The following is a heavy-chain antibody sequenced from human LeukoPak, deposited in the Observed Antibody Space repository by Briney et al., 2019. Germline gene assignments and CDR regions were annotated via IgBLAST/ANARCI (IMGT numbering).Heavy chain of an antibody. CDR2: MNTNSGNT. J-gene: IGHJ5*02. D-gene: IGHD6-13*01. CDR1: GYTFTSYD. Sequence: ASVKVSCKASGYTFTSYDINWVRQATGQGLEWMGWMNTNSGNTGYAQKFQGRLTMTRDTSTNTAYMELSSLRAEDTALYYCAKDSDSSSWYWFDPWGQGTLVTVSS. CDR3: AKDSDSSSWYWFDP. V-gene: IGHV1-8*01.